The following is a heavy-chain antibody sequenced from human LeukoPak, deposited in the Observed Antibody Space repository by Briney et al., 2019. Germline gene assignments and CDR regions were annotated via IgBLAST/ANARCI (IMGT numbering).Heavy chain of an antibody. Sequence: PSQTLSLTCTVSGGSISSGDYYWSWIRQPPGKGLEWIGYIYYSGSTYYNPSLKSRVTISVDTSKNQFSLKLSSVTAADTAAYYCARQKRIYGDYEDYWGQGTLVTVSS. CDR1: GGSISSGDYY. CDR3: ARQKRIYGDYEDY. CDR2: IYYSGST. J-gene: IGHJ4*02. D-gene: IGHD4-17*01. V-gene: IGHV4-30-4*08.